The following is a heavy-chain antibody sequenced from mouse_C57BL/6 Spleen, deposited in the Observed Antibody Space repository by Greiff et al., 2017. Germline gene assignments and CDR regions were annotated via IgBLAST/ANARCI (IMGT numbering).Heavy chain of an antibody. J-gene: IGHJ3*01. CDR2: ISYDGSN. Sequence: VQLQQSGPGLVKPSQSLPLSCSVTGYSITSGYYWNWIRQFPGNKLEWMGYISYDGSNNYNQSLTNRISFTRDTSKNPSFLEFNSVTTEDTAAYYCAREGTGSAWFAYWGQGTLVTVSA. V-gene: IGHV3-6*01. CDR1: GYSITSGYY. D-gene: IGHD4-1*01. CDR3: AREGTGSAWFAY.